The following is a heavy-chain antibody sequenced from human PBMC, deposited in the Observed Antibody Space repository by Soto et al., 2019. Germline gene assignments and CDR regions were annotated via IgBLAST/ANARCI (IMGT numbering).Heavy chain of an antibody. D-gene: IGHD3-10*01. CDR2: ITHSGST. Sequence: ASETLSLTCAVYGGSFSGYYWSWIRQPPGKGLEWIGEITHSGSTYSNPSLKSRVTISVDMSKNQFSLKLSSVTAADTAVYYCAREAVRGVYYYYGLYVWGQGTTVTVSS. V-gene: IGHV4-34*01. CDR3: AREAVRGVYYYYGLYV. J-gene: IGHJ6*02. CDR1: GGSFSGYY.